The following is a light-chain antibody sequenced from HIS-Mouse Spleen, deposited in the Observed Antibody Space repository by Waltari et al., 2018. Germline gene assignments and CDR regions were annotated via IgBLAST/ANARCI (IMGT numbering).Light chain of an antibody. Sequence: QSALTQPRSVSGSPGQSVNISCTGTSSDVGGYNYVSWYQQHPGKAPKLTFYDVSKRPSGVPDRFSGSKSGNTASLTISGLQAEDEADYYCCSYAGSYTLVFGGGTKLTVL. CDR1: SSDVGGYNY. J-gene: IGLJ2*01. CDR3: CSYAGSYTLV. V-gene: IGLV2-11*01. CDR2: DVS.